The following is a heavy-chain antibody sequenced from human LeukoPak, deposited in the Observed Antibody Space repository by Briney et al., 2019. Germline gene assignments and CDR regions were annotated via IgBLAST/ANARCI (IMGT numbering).Heavy chain of an antibody. J-gene: IGHJ4*02. Sequence: GGSLRLSCAGSGFTFSLYSMHWVRQAPGKGLEWVSSISNSGSDIYYRDSVKDRFTISRDNAKNSLDLHLNSLRAEDTAVYYCAREDGYSDSSEFDYWGQGTLVLVSS. V-gene: IGHV3-21*01. D-gene: IGHD5-24*01. CDR2: ISNSGSDI. CDR1: GFTFSLYS. CDR3: AREDGYSDSSEFDY.